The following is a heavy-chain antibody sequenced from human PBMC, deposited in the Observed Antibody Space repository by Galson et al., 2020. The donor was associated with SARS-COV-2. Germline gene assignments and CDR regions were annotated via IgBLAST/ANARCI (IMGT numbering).Heavy chain of an antibody. CDR2: IKQDGSEK. Sequence: GGSLRLSCAASGFTFSSYWMSWVRQAPGKGLEWVANIKQDGSEKYYVDSVKGRFTISRDNAKNSLYLQMNSLRAEDTVVYYCARDLLAVSGAYYYYGMDVWGQGTTVTVSS. CDR1: GFTFSSYW. V-gene: IGHV3-7*01. D-gene: IGHD3-10*01. J-gene: IGHJ6*02. CDR3: ARDLLAVSGAYYYYGMDV.